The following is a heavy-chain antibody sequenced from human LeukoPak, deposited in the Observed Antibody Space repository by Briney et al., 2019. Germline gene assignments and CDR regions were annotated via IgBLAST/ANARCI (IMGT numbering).Heavy chain of an antibody. CDR2: IYTNGNT. J-gene: IGHJ4*02. CDR1: TGSLTSGGYF. CDR3: ARDTYYSDTSGYHLDY. V-gene: IGHV4-61*02. Sequence: SGTLSLTCTVSTGSLTSGGYFGRWVRQPAGRGLEWVGRIYTNGNTNYHPSLQDRVTLSIDTSKNQFSLRLSSVTAADTAVYYCARDTYYSDTSGYHLDYWGQGTLVTVSS. D-gene: IGHD3-22*01.